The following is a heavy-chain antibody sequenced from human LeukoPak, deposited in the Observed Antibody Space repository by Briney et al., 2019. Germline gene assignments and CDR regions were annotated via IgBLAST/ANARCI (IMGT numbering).Heavy chain of an antibody. CDR1: GYTFTGYY. J-gene: IGHJ3*02. CDR3: ARDPRLRGEDDAFDI. D-gene: IGHD3-10*01. CDR2: INPSGGST. V-gene: IGHV1-46*01. Sequence: ASVKVSCKASGYTFTGYYMHWVRQAPGQGLEWMGIINPSGGSTSYAQKFQGRVTMTRDMSTSTVYMELSSLRSEDTAVYYCARDPRLRGEDDAFDIWGQGTMVTVSS.